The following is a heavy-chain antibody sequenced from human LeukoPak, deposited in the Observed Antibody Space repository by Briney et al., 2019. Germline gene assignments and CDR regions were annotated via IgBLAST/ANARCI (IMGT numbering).Heavy chain of an antibody. V-gene: IGHV1-69*04. CDR3: ARDGWDYDSSDSYNWFDP. D-gene: IGHD3-22*01. J-gene: IGHJ5*02. CDR1: GGTFSSYA. Sequence: GASVKVSCKASGGTFSSYAISWVRQAPGQGLEWMGRIIPILGIANYAQKFQGRVTITADKSTSTAYMELSSLRSEDTAVYYCARDGWDYDSSDSYNWFDPWGQGTLVTVSS. CDR2: IIPILGIA.